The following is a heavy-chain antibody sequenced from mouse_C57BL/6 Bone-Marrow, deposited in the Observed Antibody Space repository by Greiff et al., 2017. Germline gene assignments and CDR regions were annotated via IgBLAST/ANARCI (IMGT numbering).Heavy chain of an antibody. CDR2: IHPNSGST. CDR3: ARDYDGPPYYYAMDY. J-gene: IGHJ4*01. Sequence: QVQLKQPGAELVKPGASVKLSCKASGYTFTSYWMHWVKQRPGQGLEWIGMIHPNSGSTNYNEKFKSKATLTVDKSSSTAYMQLSSLTSEDSAVYYYARDYDGPPYYYAMDYWGQGTSVTVSS. D-gene: IGHD2-4*01. V-gene: IGHV1-64*01. CDR1: GYTFTSYW.